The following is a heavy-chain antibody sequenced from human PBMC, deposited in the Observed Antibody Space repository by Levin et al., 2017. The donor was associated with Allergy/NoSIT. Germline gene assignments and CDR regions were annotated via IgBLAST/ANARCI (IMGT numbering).Heavy chain of an antibody. D-gene: IGHD2-21*02. J-gene: IGHJ4*02. Sequence: AGGSLRLSCAASGFTFSSYAMSWVRQAPGKGLEWVSAISGSGGSTYYADSVKGRFTISRDNSKNTLYLQMNSLRAEDTAVYYCAKAMGYCGGDCYHHFDYWGQGTLVTVSS. CDR2: ISGSGGST. CDR3: AKAMGYCGGDCYHHFDY. V-gene: IGHV3-23*01. CDR1: GFTFSSYA.